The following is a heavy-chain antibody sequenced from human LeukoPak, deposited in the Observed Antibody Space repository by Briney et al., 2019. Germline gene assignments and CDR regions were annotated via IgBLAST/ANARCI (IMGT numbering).Heavy chain of an antibody. CDR3: ARILYSSNIDY. D-gene: IGHD6-19*01. J-gene: IGHJ4*02. CDR2: INHRRST. V-gene: IGHV4-34*01. CDR1: GGSSSGYY. Sequence: PSETLSLTCVLYGGSSSGYYWSWIRQPPGKGREWIGEINHRRSTNYSSSLKSRVTISVDTSKNQFSLKLNSVTAADTAVYYCARILYSSNIDYWGQGTLVTVSS.